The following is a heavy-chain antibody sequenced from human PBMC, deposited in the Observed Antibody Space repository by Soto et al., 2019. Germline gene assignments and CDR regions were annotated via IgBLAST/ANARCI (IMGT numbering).Heavy chain of an antibody. CDR3: AKEARSFRGGCGGDCYYYYYYGMDV. CDR2: ISYDGSNK. Sequence: PGGSLRLSCAASGFTFSSYGMHWVRQAPGKGLEWVAVISYDGSNKYYADSVKGRFTISRDNSKNTLYLQMNSLRAEDTAVYYCAKEARSFRGGCGGDCYYYYYYGMDVWGQGTTVTVSS. V-gene: IGHV3-30*18. D-gene: IGHD2-21*02. CDR1: GFTFSSYG. J-gene: IGHJ6*02.